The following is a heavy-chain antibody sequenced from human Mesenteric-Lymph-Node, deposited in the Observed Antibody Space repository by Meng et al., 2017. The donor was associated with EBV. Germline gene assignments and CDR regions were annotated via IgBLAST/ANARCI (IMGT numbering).Heavy chain of an antibody. V-gene: IGHV2-5*02. J-gene: IGHJ4*02. CDR3: AHRGSSWFFDY. CDR2: IYWDDDK. D-gene: IGHD6-13*01. Sequence: QITLKASGPTLVKPTQTLTLTCTFSGFSLSTNGVGVGWIRQPPGKALEWLAPIYWDDDKEYSPSLKSRLTITKDTSKDQVVLTMTNMDPVDTATYYCAHRGSSWFFDYWGQGTLVTISS. CDR1: GFSLSTNGVG.